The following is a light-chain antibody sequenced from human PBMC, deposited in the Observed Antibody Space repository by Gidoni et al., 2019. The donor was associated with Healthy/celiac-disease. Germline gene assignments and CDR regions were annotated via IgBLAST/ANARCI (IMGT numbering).Light chain of an antibody. V-gene: IGLV1-40*01. CDR3: QSYDSSLSVSYV. J-gene: IGLJ1*01. Sequence: QSVLTQPPSVSGAPGKRVTISCTGSSSNIRAGYDVHWYPQLPGTAPKLLIYGNRNRPSGVPDRFSGSNSGTSASLAITGLQAEDEADYYCQSYDSSLSVSYVFGTGTKVTVL. CDR1: SSNIRAGYD. CDR2: GNR.